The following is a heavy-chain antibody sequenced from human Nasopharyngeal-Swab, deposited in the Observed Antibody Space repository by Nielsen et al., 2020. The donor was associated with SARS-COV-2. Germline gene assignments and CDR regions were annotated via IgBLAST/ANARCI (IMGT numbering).Heavy chain of an antibody. CDR1: GFTFSSYA. V-gene: IGHV3-30*09. Sequence: GESLKISCAASGFTFSSYAMHWARQAPGKGLEWVAVISYDGSNKYYADSVKGRFAISRDNSKNTLYLQMNSLRAEDTAVYYCAGKLEPYEEFDYWGQGTLVTVSS. J-gene: IGHJ4*02. D-gene: IGHD1-1*01. CDR3: AGKLEPYEEFDY. CDR2: ISYDGSNK.